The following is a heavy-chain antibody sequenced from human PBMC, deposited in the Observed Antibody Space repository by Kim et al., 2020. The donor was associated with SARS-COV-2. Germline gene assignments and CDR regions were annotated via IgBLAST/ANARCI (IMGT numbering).Heavy chain of an antibody. CDR2: INTNTGNP. CDR3: ARDERYCSSTSCPPATSDY. D-gene: IGHD2-2*01. CDR1: GYTFTSYA. J-gene: IGHJ4*02. Sequence: ASVKVSCKASGYTFTSYAMNWVRQAPGQGLEWMGWINTNTGNPTYAQGFTGPFVFSLDTSVSTAYLQISSLKAEDTAVYYCARDERYCSSTSCPPATSDYWGQGTLVTVSS. V-gene: IGHV7-4-1*02.